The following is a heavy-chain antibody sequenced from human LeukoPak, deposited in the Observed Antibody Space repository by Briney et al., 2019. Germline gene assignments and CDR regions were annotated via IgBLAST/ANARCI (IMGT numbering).Heavy chain of an antibody. Sequence: SETLSLTCTVSGDSISSYYWSWIRQPPGKGLEWVGYIYYSGSTNYNPSLKSRLTISVDTSKNQFSLKLRSVTAADTAVYYCARYIAVAGTFYFDCWGQGTLVTVSS. J-gene: IGHJ4*02. CDR3: ARYIAVAGTFYFDC. CDR2: IYYSGST. V-gene: IGHV4-59*01. CDR1: GDSISSYY. D-gene: IGHD6-19*01.